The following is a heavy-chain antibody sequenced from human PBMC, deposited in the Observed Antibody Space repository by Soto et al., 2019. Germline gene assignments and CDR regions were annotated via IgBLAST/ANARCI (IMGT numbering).Heavy chain of an antibody. J-gene: IGHJ6*02. Sequence: EVQLAESGGGLVQPGGSLRLSCAAYGFTFSPYWMHWVRQAPGKGLVWVSRINPDGSSTNYADSVKGRFTISRDNAKNTRYLQMNSLRAEDKAVYYCGRGGSNSPNGMDVWGQGTTVTVSS. D-gene: IGHD4-4*01. CDR3: GRGGSNSPNGMDV. CDR2: INPDGSST. CDR1: GFTFSPYW. V-gene: IGHV3-74*01.